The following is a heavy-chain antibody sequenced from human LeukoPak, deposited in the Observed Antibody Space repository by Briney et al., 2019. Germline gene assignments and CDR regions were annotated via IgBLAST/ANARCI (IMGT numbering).Heavy chain of an antibody. CDR1: GASIIVSY. CDR2: IHHSGNT. Sequence: SETLSLTCTVSGASIIVSYWSWLRQSPGKGLEWIGYIHHSGNTNSSPPLKSRVTILVDSPKTQFSLKLSSVSAADTAMYYCVRWQYCGGNCFFSAFDIWGQGTMVIVSS. CDR3: VRWQYCGGNCFFSAFDI. J-gene: IGHJ3*02. D-gene: IGHD2-21*01. V-gene: IGHV4-59*01.